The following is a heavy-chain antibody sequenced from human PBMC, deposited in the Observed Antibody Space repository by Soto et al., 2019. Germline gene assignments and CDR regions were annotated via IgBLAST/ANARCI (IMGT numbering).Heavy chain of an antibody. D-gene: IGHD3-10*01. CDR1: GGTFDKFI. Sequence: SVKVSCKASGGTFDKFIMNWVRQTPGRGLEWMGGIVPMLGTPTYAEKFKGRVRISATGSATTTYMEVTSLRSEDTAIYYCARNGTYGSSRSHYYGMDVWGQGTTVTVSS. J-gene: IGHJ6*02. V-gene: IGHV1-69*13. CDR2: IVPMLGTP. CDR3: ARNGTYGSSRSHYYGMDV.